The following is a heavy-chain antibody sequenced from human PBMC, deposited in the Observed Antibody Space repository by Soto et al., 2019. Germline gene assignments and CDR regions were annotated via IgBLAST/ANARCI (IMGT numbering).Heavy chain of an antibody. CDR1: GYTFTSYG. Sequence: ASVKVSCKASGYTFTSYGISWVRQAPGQGLEWMGWISAYNGNTNYAQKLQGRVTMTTDTSTSTAYMELRSLRSDDTAVYYCAIDRALCTSGVCHYYYYYGMDVWGQGTTVTVS. CDR2: ISAYNGNT. CDR3: AIDRALCTSGVCHYYYYYGMDV. J-gene: IGHJ6*02. D-gene: IGHD2-8*01. V-gene: IGHV1-18*01.